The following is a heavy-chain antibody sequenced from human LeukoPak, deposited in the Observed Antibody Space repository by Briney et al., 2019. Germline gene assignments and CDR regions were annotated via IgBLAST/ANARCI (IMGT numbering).Heavy chain of an antibody. V-gene: IGHV1-69*13. CDR1: GGTFSSYA. J-gene: IGHJ4*02. Sequence: GASVKVSCKAPGGTFSSYAISWVRQAPGQGLEWMGGIIPIFGTANYAQKFQGRVTITADESTSTAYMELSSLRSEDTAVYYCARGAAAAAKYDYWGQGTLVTVSS. CDR2: IIPIFGTA. CDR3: ARGAAAAAKYDY. D-gene: IGHD6-13*01.